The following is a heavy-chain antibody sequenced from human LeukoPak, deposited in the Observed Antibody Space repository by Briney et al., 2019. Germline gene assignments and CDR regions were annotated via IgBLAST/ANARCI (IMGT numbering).Heavy chain of an antibody. V-gene: IGHV5-51*01. CDR1: GYRFVNHW. CDR3: ARVVAAVTTWGWSDP. J-gene: IGHJ5*02. CDR2: IHCGDSET. D-gene: IGHD6-25*01. Sequence: GESLKISCQASGYRFVNHWINWVRQVPGKGLEWVGIIHCGDSETRYSPSFQGQVTMSVDKSMSAAYLQWTSLQDSDTAVYYCARVVAAVTTWGWSDPWGQGTLVTVSS.